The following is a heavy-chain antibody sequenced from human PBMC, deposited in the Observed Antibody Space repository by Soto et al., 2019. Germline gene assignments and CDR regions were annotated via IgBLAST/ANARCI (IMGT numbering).Heavy chain of an antibody. D-gene: IGHD6-19*01. V-gene: IGHV4-39*01. Sequence: SETLSLTCTVSGGSISSGGYYWSWIGQHPGKGLEWIGSIYYSGSTYYNPSLKSRVTISVDTSKNQFSLKLSSVTAADTAVYYCARHHHSGFDYWGQGTLVTVSS. CDR3: ARHHHSGFDY. CDR1: GGSISSGGYY. J-gene: IGHJ4*02. CDR2: IYYSGST.